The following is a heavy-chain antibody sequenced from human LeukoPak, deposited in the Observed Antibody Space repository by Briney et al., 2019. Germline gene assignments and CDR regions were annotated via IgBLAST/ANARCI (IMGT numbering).Heavy chain of an antibody. Sequence: SETLSLTCTVSGGSITNSPYSWGWIRQPPGKGLEWIGSGYYSRSAYYNPSLKSRVTIFVDTSKNRFFLRLSSVTAADTAVYFCARRDYGDDSGFDYWGQGTLVTVSS. CDR1: GGSITNSPYS. D-gene: IGHD4-23*01. V-gene: IGHV4-39*01. CDR2: GYYSRSA. J-gene: IGHJ4*02. CDR3: ARRDYGDDSGFDY.